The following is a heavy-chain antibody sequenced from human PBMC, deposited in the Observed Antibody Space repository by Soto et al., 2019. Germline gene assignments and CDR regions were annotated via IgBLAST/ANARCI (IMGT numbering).Heavy chain of an antibody. CDR3: ARLWPPMIVGGTGAFDI. CDR1: GYSFTSYW. Sequence: PGESLKISCKGSGYSFTSYWIGWVRQMPGKGLEWMGIIYPGDSDTRYSPSFQGQVTISADKSISTAYLQWSSLKASDTAMYYCARLWPPMIVGGTGAFDIWGQGSMVTVS. V-gene: IGHV5-51*01. J-gene: IGHJ3*02. D-gene: IGHD3-22*01. CDR2: IYPGDSDT.